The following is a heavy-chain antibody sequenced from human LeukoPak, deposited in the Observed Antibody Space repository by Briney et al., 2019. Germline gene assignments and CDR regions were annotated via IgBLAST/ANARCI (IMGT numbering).Heavy chain of an antibody. D-gene: IGHD2-2*01. CDR3: ATGRSCTTCYLPDY. V-gene: IGHV3-7*01. J-gene: IGHJ4*02. CDR2: INQNGGEK. CDR1: GFTVSDNY. Sequence: GGSLRLSCAASGFTVSDNYLSWVRQAPGKGLEWVANINQNGGEKYYVDSVKGRFTISRDNAKNSLYLQMNSLRAEDTAVYHCATGRSCTTCYLPDYWGQGTLVTVSS.